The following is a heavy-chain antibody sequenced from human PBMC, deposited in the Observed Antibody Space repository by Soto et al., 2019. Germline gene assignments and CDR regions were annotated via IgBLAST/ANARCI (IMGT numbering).Heavy chain of an antibody. Sequence: QVELVESGGGVVQPGTSLRLSCAASGFTFSAYSINWVRQSPGKELEWVAVVSGDGRTKYYADSVKGRLAISRDNSMNTVYLQVNSLSPDDTAVYYCAREIRGAIGPLDYWGQGTLVTVSS. CDR1: GFTFSAYS. CDR3: AREIRGAIGPLDY. CDR2: VSGDGRTK. J-gene: IGHJ4*02. V-gene: IGHV3-30*09.